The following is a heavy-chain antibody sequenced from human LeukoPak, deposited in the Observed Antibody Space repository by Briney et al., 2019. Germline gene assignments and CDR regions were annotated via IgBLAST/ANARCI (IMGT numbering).Heavy chain of an antibody. Sequence: GGSLRLSCAASGFTFSSYGMHWVRQAPGKGLEWVAFIRYDGSNKYYADSVKGRFTVSRDNSKNTLYLQMNSLRAEDTAVYYCASERAAAGTSPFDFWGQVTLVTVSS. CDR2: IRYDGSNK. CDR3: ASERAAAGTSPFDF. D-gene: IGHD6-13*01. V-gene: IGHV3-30*02. CDR1: GFTFSSYG. J-gene: IGHJ4*02.